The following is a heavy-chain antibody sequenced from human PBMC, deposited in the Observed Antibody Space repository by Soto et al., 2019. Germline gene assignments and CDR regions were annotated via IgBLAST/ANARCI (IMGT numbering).Heavy chain of an antibody. CDR3: ARVVPESTGLLWFGELLSRLDP. D-gene: IGHD3-10*01. Sequence: QVQLVESGGGLVKPGGSLRLSCAASGFTFSDYYMSWIRQAPGKGLEWVSYISSSSSYTNYADSVKGRFTISRDNAKNSLYLQMNSLRAEDTAVYYCARVVPESTGLLWFGELLSRLDPWGQGTLVTVSS. CDR1: GFTFSDYY. CDR2: ISSSSSYT. J-gene: IGHJ5*02. V-gene: IGHV3-11*06.